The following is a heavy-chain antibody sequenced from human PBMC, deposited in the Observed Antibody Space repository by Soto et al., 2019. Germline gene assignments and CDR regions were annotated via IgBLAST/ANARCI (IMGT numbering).Heavy chain of an antibody. CDR1: GFTFSNHW. V-gene: IGHV3-74*01. CDR2: ISSDGSVA. Sequence: EVQLVESGGDLLQPGGSLRLSCTASGFTFSNHWIHWVRQAPEKGLVWVSRISSDGSVATYADSVKGRFTISRDNAENTLYLQMNSLRAEDTAVYYCASAVANTRNGLNIWGQGTMVTVSS. CDR3: ASAVANTRNGLNI. J-gene: IGHJ3*02. D-gene: IGHD5-12*01.